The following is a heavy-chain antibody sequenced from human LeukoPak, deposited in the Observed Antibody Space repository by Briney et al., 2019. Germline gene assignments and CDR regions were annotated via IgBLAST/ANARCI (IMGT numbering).Heavy chain of an antibody. Sequence: ASVKVSCKASGYTFTDYYLHWVRQAPGQGLEWMGRINPNSGGTNYAQKFQGRVTMTRDTSISTAYMELSRLRSDDTAVCYCARGGIGGWSYYFDYWGQGTLVTVSS. CDR1: GYTFTDYY. CDR2: INPNSGGT. CDR3: ARGGIGGWSYYFDY. V-gene: IGHV1-2*06. J-gene: IGHJ4*02. D-gene: IGHD6-19*01.